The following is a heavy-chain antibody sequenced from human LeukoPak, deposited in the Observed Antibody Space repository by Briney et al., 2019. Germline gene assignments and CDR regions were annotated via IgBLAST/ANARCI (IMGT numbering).Heavy chain of an antibody. Sequence: SETLSLTCTVSGDSISAFYWSWIRQSPGKRPEWIGYISNGGSSGSTNYNPSLKSRVSISADTSKNQFSLRLTSVTAADTAVYYRARFSGGTSRVDYWGQGTLVTVSS. V-gene: IGHV4-59*01. CDR2: ISNGGSSGST. CDR1: GDSISAFY. CDR3: ARFSGGTSRVDY. J-gene: IGHJ4*02.